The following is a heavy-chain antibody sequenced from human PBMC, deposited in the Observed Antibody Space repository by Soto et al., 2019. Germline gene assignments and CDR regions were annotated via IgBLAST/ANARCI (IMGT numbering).Heavy chain of an antibody. CDR3: ARVGYQLPYSADY. CDR2: INAGNGNT. V-gene: IGHV1-3*01. CDR1: GYTFTRYA. D-gene: IGHD2-2*01. J-gene: IGHJ4*02. Sequence: ASVKVSCKASGYTFTRYAMHWVRQAPGQRLEWMGWINAGNGNTKYSQKFQGRVTITRDTSASTAYMELSSLRSEDTAVYYCARVGYQLPYSADYWGQGTLVTVSS.